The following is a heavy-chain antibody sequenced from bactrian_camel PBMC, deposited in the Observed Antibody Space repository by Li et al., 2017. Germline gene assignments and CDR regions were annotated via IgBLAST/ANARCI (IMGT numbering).Heavy chain of an antibody. Sequence: HVQLVESGGGLVQPGGSLKLSCAASGFTFSSYWMFWVRQAPGKGLEWVSSINGGGTPTYYVDSVKGRFTISRDNAKNTLYLQMNSLEAGDTAVYYSVRDLIGASWYGMDYWGKGTQVTVS. J-gene: IGHJ7*01. CDR2: INGGGTPT. CDR1: GFTFSSYW. D-gene: IGHD6*01. V-gene: IGHV3S1*01.